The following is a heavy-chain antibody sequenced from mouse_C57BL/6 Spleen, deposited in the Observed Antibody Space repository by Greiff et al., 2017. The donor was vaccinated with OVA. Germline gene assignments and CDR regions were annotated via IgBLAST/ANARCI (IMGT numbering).Heavy chain of an antibody. Sequence: EVQLQQSGPGLVKPSQSLSLTCSVTGYSITSGYYWNWIRQFPGNKLEWMGYISYDGSNNYNPSLKNRISITRDTSKNQFFLKLNSVTTEDTATYYCARAGGLRPYAMDYWGQGTSVTVSS. J-gene: IGHJ4*01. D-gene: IGHD2-4*01. CDR1: GYSITSGYY. V-gene: IGHV3-6*01. CDR3: ARAGGLRPYAMDY. CDR2: ISYDGSN.